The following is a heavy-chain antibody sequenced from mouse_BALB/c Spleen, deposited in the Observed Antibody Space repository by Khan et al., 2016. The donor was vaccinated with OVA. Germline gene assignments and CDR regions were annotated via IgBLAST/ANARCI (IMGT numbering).Heavy chain of an antibody. CDR3: ARSIMAN. CDR1: GYSITSDYA. Sequence: EVQLVESGPGLVKPSQSLSLTCTVTGYSITSDYAWNWIWQFPGNKLEWMGYISYSGSISYNPSLKSRISITRDTSKNQFFLQLNSVTTEDTATYYCARSIMANWGQGTTLTVSS. J-gene: IGHJ2*01. V-gene: IGHV3-2*02. CDR2: ISYSGSI.